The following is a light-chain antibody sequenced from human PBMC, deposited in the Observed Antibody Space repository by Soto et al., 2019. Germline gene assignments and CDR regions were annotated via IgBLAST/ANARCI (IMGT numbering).Light chain of an antibody. CDR3: VSYTTSASYV. CDR1: TSDFGTYNV. Sequence: QSVLTQPASVSGSPGQSITISCTGTTSDFGTYNVVSWYQQRPGEVPKLILYQVSKRPSGVSNRFSGSKSGNTASLTISGLQAEDEADYYCVSYTTSASYVFGTGTKLTVL. J-gene: IGLJ1*01. CDR2: QVS. V-gene: IGLV2-14*02.